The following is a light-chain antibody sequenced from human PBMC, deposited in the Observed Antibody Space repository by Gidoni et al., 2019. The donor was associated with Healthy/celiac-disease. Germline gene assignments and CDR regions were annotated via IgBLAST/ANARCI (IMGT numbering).Light chain of an antibody. J-gene: IGKJ1*01. V-gene: IGKV3-15*01. Sequence: EIEMTQSPATLSVSPGERATLSCRASQSISSNLAWYQQKPGQAPRLLIYDASTRATGIPARFSGSGSGTEFTLTISSLQSEDFAVYYCQQYNNWPQTFGQGTKVEIK. CDR2: DAS. CDR1: QSISSN. CDR3: QQYNNWPQT.